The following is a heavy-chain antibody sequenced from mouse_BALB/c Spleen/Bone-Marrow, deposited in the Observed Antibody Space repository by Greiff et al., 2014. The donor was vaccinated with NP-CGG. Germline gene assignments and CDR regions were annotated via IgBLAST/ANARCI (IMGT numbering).Heavy chain of an antibody. J-gene: IGHJ2*01. CDR3: ARSGYYGSSYFDY. Sequence: EVQLQQSGPELVKPGASVKISCKASGYSFTGYFMNWVMQSHGKSLEWIGRINPYNGDTFYNQKFKGKATLTVAKSSSTAHMELRSLASEDSAVYYCARSGYYGSSYFDYWGQGTTLTVSS. CDR1: GYSFTGYF. D-gene: IGHD1-1*01. CDR2: INPYNGDT. V-gene: IGHV1-20*02.